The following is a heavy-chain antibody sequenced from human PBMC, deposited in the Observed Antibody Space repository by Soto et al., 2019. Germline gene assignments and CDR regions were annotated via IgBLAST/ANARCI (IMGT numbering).Heavy chain of an antibody. CDR3: ARPTTLGSDYGSAFDI. J-gene: IGHJ3*02. CDR1: GFTFSSYG. D-gene: IGHD4-17*01. Sequence: QVQLVESGGGVVQPGRSLRLSCAASGFTFSSYGMHWVRQAPGKGLEWVAVIWYDGSNKYYADSVKGRFTISRDNSKNTLYLQMNSLRAEDTAVYYCARPTTLGSDYGSAFDIWGQGTMVTVSS. V-gene: IGHV3-33*01. CDR2: IWYDGSNK.